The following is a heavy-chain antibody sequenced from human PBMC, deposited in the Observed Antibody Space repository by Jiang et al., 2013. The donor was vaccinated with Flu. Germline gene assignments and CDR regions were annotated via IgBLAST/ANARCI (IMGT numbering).Heavy chain of an antibody. V-gene: IGHV4-61*01. D-gene: IGHD2-15*01. CDR1: GGSVSSGSYY. CDR3: ARGGVRIYCSGGSCYEGPDGMDV. J-gene: IGHJ6*02. CDR2: IYYSGST. Sequence: GSGLVKPSETLSLTCTVSGGSVSSGSYYWSWIRRPPGKGLEWIGYIYYSGSTNYNPSLKSRVTISVDTSKNQFSLKLSSVTAADTAVYYCARGGVRIYCSGGSCYEGPDGMDVWGQGDHGSPSP.